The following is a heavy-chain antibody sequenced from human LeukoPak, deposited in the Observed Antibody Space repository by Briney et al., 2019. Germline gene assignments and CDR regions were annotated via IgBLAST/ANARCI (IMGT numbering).Heavy chain of an antibody. CDR3: ARGQAGTSWFDP. CDR1: GFTFSSYR. CDR2: INSDGSST. J-gene: IGHJ5*02. D-gene: IGHD1-14*01. V-gene: IGHV3-74*01. Sequence: GWSLRLSCAASGFTFSSYRMYWVRKAPGKGLVWVSRINSDGSSTTYADSVKGRFTISRDNAKNTLYLQMNSLRDEDTAVYFCARGQAGTSWFDPWGQGTLVTVSS.